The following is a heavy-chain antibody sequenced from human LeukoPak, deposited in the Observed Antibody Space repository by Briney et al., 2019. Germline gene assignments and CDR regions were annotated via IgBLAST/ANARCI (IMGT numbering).Heavy chain of an antibody. D-gene: IGHD3-22*01. Sequence: ASVKVSCKATGYTFIGYYMHWLRQAPGQGLEWVGWINPKSGGTKYAQKFQGRVTMTRDTSISTSYMELSSLRSDDTAVYFCARDPAHSGFARYYFDYWGQGTLVTASS. J-gene: IGHJ4*02. CDR1: GYTFIGYY. CDR2: INPKSGGT. V-gene: IGHV1-2*02. CDR3: ARDPAHSGFARYYFDY.